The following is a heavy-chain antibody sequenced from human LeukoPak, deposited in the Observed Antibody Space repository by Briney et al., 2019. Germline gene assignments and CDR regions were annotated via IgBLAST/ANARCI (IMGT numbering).Heavy chain of an antibody. J-gene: IGHJ4*02. V-gene: IGHV3-23*01. CDR2: ISGSGGST. CDR3: AGASSDGVIIDATSFDL. Sequence: GGSLRLSCAASGFTFSSYAMSWVRQAPGKGLEWVSAISGSGGSTYYADSVKGRFTISRDNSKNTLYLQMNSLRAEDTAVYYCAGASSDGVIIDATSFDLWGQGTLVIVSS. D-gene: IGHD2-15*01. CDR1: GFTFSSYA.